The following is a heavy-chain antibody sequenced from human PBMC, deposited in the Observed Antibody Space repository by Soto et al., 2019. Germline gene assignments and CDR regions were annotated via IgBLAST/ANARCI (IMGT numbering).Heavy chain of an antibody. J-gene: IGHJ6*04. CDR1: DGNIIGGGYY. Sequence: PSLPNSHTCTVADGNIIGGGYYWSWKRQHPGKGLEWIGYIYYSGSTYYNPSLKSRVTISVDTSKNQFSLKLSSVTAADTAVYYCARGPPGGDIVVVPAAITSYYYVMDFLVKGTTVIVFS. CDR3: ARGPPGGDIVVVPAAITSYYYVMDF. D-gene: IGHD2-2*02. CDR2: IYYSGST. V-gene: IGHV4-31*03.